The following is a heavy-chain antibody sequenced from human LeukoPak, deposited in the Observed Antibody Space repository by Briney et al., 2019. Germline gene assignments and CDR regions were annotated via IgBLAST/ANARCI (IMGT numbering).Heavy chain of an antibody. J-gene: IGHJ4*02. Sequence: PGGSLRLSCAASGFTFSSYAMSWVRQAPGKGLEWVSAISGSGGSTYYADSVKGRFTISRDNSKNTLYLQMNSLRAEDTAVYYCAKGEYYYDSSGYPIDYWGQGTLVTVSS. CDR3: AKGEYYYDSSGYPIDY. V-gene: IGHV3-23*01. CDR1: GFTFSSYA. CDR2: ISGSGGST. D-gene: IGHD3-22*01.